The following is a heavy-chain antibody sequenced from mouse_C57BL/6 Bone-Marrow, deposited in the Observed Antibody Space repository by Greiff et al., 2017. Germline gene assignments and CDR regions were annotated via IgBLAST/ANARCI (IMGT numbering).Heavy chain of an antibody. V-gene: IGHV1-64*01. CDR3: ARCYGSSYSFAY. Sequence: VQLQQSGAELVKPGASVKLSCKASGYTFTSYWMHWVKQRPGQGLEWIGMIHPNSGSTNYNEKFKSKATLTVDKSSSTAYMQLSSLTSEDSAVYYCARCYGSSYSFAYWGQGTLVTVSA. J-gene: IGHJ3*01. CDR1: GYTFTSYW. CDR2: IHPNSGST. D-gene: IGHD1-1*01.